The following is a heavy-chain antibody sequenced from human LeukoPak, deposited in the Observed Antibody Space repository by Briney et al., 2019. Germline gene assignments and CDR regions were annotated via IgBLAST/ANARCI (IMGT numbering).Heavy chain of an antibody. Sequence: GESLKISCQGSGFRFTSYWIGWVRQRPGKGLEWMGIIYHGDSDTRYSPSFQGQVTISADKPISTAYLQWSSLKASDTAMYYCARRGSWLYGMDVWGQGTTVTVSS. CDR3: ARRGSWLYGMDV. CDR2: IYHGDSDT. D-gene: IGHD6-13*01. CDR1: GFRFTSYW. V-gene: IGHV5-51*01. J-gene: IGHJ6*02.